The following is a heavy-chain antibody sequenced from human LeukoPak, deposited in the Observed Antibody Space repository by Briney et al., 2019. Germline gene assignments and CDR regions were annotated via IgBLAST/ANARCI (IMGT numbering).Heavy chain of an antibody. CDR3: ARVFTDIVVVGVTLPYYYYMDV. D-gene: IGHD2-2*01. CDR1: GYTFTSYG. CDR2: ISAYNGNT. V-gene: IGHV1-18*01. Sequence: ASVKVSCKASGYTFTSYGISWVRQAPGQGLEWMGWISAYNGNTNYAQKLQGRVTMTTDTSTSTAYMELRSLRSDDTAVYYCARVFTDIVVVGVTLPYYYYMDVWGKGTTVTVSS. J-gene: IGHJ6*03.